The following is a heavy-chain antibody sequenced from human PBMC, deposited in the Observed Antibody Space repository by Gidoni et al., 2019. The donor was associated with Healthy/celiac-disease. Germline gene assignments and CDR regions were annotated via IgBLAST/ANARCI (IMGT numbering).Heavy chain of an antibody. V-gene: IGHV3-7*03. D-gene: IGHD6-13*01. J-gene: IGHJ6*02. CDR1: GFTFSSYW. Sequence: EVQLVESGGGLVQPGGSLRLSCAASGFTFSSYWMSWVRQAPGKGLEWVANRKQDGSEKYYVDSVKGRFTISRDNAKNSLYLQMNSLRAEDTAVYYCARDKAAAGHYYGMDVWGQGTTVTVSS. CDR2: RKQDGSEK. CDR3: ARDKAAAGHYYGMDV.